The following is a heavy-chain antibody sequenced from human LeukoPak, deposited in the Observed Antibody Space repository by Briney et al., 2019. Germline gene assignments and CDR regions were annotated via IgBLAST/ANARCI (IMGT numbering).Heavy chain of an antibody. CDR3: IRGGLVRGVTHWFDS. Sequence: PSETLSLTCTVSGGSISSSSYYWGWIRQPPGKGLEWIGSIYYSGSTYYNPSLKSRVTISVDTSKNQFSLKLSSVTAADTAVYYCIRGGLVRGVTHWFDSWSQGTLVTVSS. V-gene: IGHV4-39*01. CDR1: GGSISSSSYY. J-gene: IGHJ5*01. CDR2: IYYSGST. D-gene: IGHD3-10*01.